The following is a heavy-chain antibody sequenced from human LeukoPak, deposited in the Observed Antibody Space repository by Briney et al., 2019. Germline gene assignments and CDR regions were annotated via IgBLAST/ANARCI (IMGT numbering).Heavy chain of an antibody. V-gene: IGHV4-30-2*01. CDR2: IYHSGST. CDR3: ARDSSGWHFDY. D-gene: IGHD6-19*01. J-gene: IGHJ4*02. CDR1: GGSISSGGYY. Sequence: PSETLSLTCTVSGGSISSGGYYWSWIRQPPGKGLEWIGYIYHSGSTYYNPSLKSRVTISVDRSKNQFSLKLSSVTAADTAVYYCARDSSGWHFDYWGQGTLVTVSS.